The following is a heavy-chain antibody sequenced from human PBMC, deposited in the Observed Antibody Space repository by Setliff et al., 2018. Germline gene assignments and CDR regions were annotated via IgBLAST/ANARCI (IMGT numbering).Heavy chain of an antibody. Sequence: SETLSLTCDVSGDSISDYFWSWIRQPPGKGLEWIGFIYTSSGATKYNPSLKSRVTISGDTSQNYFSLKLTSVTEADTAVYYCARGPPGYYYYMNVWGQGTTVTVSS. V-gene: IGHV4-4*08. CDR1: GDSISDYF. CDR3: ARGPPGYYYYMNV. J-gene: IGHJ6*03. CDR2: IYTSSGAT.